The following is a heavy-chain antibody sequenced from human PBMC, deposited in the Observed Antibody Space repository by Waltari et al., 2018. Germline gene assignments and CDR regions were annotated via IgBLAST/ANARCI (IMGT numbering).Heavy chain of an antibody. Sequence: QLQLQESGPTLVKPSETLSLTCTVPGGSISRSSSYWGWIRQSPGKGLELIGSIYYSGTTYYNPTLESRVTISGDTSKNQFSLKLSSVTAADTAVYYCVRHWKRNGYRFDPWGQGTLVTVSS. V-gene: IGHV4-39*01. CDR3: VRHWKRNGYRFDP. CDR2: IYYSGTT. J-gene: IGHJ5*02. D-gene: IGHD5-12*01. CDR1: GGSISRSSSY.